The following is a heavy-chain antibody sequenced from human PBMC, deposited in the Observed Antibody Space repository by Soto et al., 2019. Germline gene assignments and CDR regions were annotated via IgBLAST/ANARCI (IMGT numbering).Heavy chain of an antibody. Sequence: QVQLQQWGAGLLKPSETLSLTCAVYGGSFSGYYWSWIRQPPGKGLEWIGEINHSGSTNYNPSLKSRVTRSVDTSKNQFSLKLRSVTAADTAVYYCARPPPGPLAAAGTGWFDPWGQGTLVTVSS. D-gene: IGHD6-13*01. CDR2: INHSGST. CDR3: ARPPPGPLAAAGTGWFDP. CDR1: GGSFSGYY. J-gene: IGHJ5*02. V-gene: IGHV4-34*01.